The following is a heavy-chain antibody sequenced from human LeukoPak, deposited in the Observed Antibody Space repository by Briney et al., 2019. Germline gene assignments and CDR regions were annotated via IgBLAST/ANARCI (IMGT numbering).Heavy chain of an antibody. CDR1: GGSISSSSYY. CDR3: ATSLDIVVVPAAIKNKGFDY. Sequence: SETLSLTCTVSGGSISSSSYYWGWIRQPPGKGLEWIGSIYYSGYTYYNPSLESRVTISVDTSKNQFSLKLSSVTAADTAVYYCATSLDIVVVPAAIKNKGFDYWGQGTLVTVSS. J-gene: IGHJ4*02. V-gene: IGHV4-39*07. CDR2: IYYSGYT. D-gene: IGHD2-2*01.